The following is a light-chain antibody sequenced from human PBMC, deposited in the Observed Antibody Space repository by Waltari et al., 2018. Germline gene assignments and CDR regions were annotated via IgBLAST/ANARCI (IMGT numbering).Light chain of an antibody. CDR2: AAS. Sequence: IQLTQSPSSLSASVGDRVTITCRASQGISSYLDWYQQKPGKAPKLLIYAASTLQSGVPSRFSGSGSGTDFTLTISSLQPEDFATYYCQQLNSYPSWTFGQGTKVEIK. CDR3: QQLNSYPSWT. V-gene: IGKV1-9*01. J-gene: IGKJ1*01. CDR1: QGISSY.